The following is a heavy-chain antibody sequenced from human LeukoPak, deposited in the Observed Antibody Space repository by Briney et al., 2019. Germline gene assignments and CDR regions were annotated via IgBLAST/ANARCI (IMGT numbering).Heavy chain of an antibody. CDR1: AFTSTSYA. D-gene: IGHD3-10*01. Sequence: GESLTLSCAASAFTSTSYAMSCVRQAPGKGPEWESVISGSAGSTYYADSVKGRCTISRDNFHNTLYLQMNSLSAEDTAVYYCAKAGRGAGSYSDFDFWGQGTLVSVSS. CDR2: ISGSAGST. V-gene: IGHV3-23*01. J-gene: IGHJ4*02. CDR3: AKAGRGAGSYSDFDF.